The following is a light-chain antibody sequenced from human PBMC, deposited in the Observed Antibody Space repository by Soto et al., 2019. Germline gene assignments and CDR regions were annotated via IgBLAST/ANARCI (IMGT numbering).Light chain of an antibody. Sequence: QSALTQPASVSGSPGPSITLSCTGTSSDIGGYDYVSWYQRHPGNAPTLIIYDVNNRYSGVSNRFSCSKAGNTASLTIAGLQAEDEADYYCTSYASGSTPVVFGGGTQLTVL. CDR2: DVN. CDR3: TSYASGSTPVV. V-gene: IGLV2-14*01. J-gene: IGLJ2*01. CDR1: SSDIGGYDY.